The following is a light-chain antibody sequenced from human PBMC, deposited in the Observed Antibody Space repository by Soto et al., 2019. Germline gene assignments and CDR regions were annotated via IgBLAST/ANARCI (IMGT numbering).Light chain of an antibody. Sequence: QSVLTQPASVSGSPGQSITISCTGTSSDVGDYNYVSWYQHHPGKAPELMIYEARNRPSGVSNRFSGSKSGNTASLTISGLQAEDEAHYYCTSYTTSSSLYVFGTGTKVTVL. CDR2: EAR. J-gene: IGLJ1*01. CDR3: TSYTTSSSLYV. CDR1: SSDVGDYNY. V-gene: IGLV2-14*01.